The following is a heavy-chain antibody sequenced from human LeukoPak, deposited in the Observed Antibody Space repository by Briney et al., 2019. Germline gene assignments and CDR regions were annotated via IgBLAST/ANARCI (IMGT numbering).Heavy chain of an antibody. CDR2: IHYSGST. CDR3: GRAGADSSGYYTIDY. CDR1: GGSISSDDYY. J-gene: IGHJ4*02. V-gene: IGHV4-30-4*01. D-gene: IGHD3-22*01. Sequence: SETLSLTCTVSGGSISSDDYYWSWIRQPPGKGLEWIGYIHYSGSTYYNPSLKRRVSISVDTSKNQFSLRLSSVTAADTAVYYCGRAGADSSGYYTIDYWGQGTLVTVSS.